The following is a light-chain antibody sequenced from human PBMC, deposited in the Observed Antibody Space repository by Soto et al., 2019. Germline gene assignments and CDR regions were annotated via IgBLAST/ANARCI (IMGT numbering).Light chain of an antibody. CDR3: QQYHTWPIT. V-gene: IGKV3-15*01. Sequence: DIVMTHSPATLSVAPGERVTFSCRASQGVSRKLAWYQHKPGQAPRLLISGASTGATGIPARFSGSGSGTEFTLTISSLQSEDCEIYYCQQYHTWPITFGGGTKVDIK. CDR2: GAS. CDR1: QGVSRK. J-gene: IGKJ4*01.